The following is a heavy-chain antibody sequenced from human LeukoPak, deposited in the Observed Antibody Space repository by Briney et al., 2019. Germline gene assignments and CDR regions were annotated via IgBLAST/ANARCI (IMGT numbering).Heavy chain of an antibody. CDR1: GGTFSSYA. Sequence: SVKVSCKASGGTFSSYAISWVRQAPGQGLEWMGGIIPIFGTANYAQKFQGRVTITTDESTSTAYMELSSLKSEDTAVYYCARTDTAMAAYYYYYMDVWGKGTTVTVSS. V-gene: IGHV1-69*05. CDR2: IIPIFGTA. D-gene: IGHD5-18*01. CDR3: ARTDTAMAAYYYYYMDV. J-gene: IGHJ6*03.